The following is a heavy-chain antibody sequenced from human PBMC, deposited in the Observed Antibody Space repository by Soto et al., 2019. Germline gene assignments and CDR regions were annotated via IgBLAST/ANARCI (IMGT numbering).Heavy chain of an antibody. CDR2: ISGSGGST. D-gene: IGHD3-9*01. J-gene: IGHJ6*02. Sequence: EVQLLESGGGLVQPGGSLRLSCAASGFTFSSYAMSWVRQAPGKGLEWVSAISGSGGSTYYADSVKGRFTISRDNSTNTLYLQMNSLRAEDTAVYYCAKNVWGITIFGGMDVWGQGTTVTVSS. CDR3: AKNVWGITIFGGMDV. CDR1: GFTFSSYA. V-gene: IGHV3-23*01.